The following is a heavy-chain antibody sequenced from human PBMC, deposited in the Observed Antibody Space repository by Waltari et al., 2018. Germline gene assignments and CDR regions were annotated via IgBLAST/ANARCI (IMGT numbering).Heavy chain of an antibody. CDR3: ARDRVSYSSTTLDP. CDR1: GFTFSSYN. D-gene: IGHD6-19*01. CDR2: ITTSSSSI. Sequence: EVQLVESGGGLVKPGGSLRLSCAASGFTFSSYNMTWVRQAPGKGLEWVSSITTSSSSIYYADSVKGRFTISRDNAKSSLYLQMNSLRAEDTAVYYCARDRVSYSSTTLDPWGQGTLVTVSS. V-gene: IGHV3-21*01. J-gene: IGHJ5*02.